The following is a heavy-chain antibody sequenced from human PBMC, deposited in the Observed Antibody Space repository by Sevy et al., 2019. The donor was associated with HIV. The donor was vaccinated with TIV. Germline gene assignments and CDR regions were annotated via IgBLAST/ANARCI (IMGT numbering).Heavy chain of an antibody. V-gene: IGHV1-8*01. CDR3: ARADLDSSTFFYYYGMDV. Sequence: ASVKVSCKTSGYTFTSYDINWVRQATGQGLEWMGWMNPDSGKRGYAQKFQGRVTMTMNTSISTAYMELRSLRSEDSAVYYCARADLDSSTFFYYYGMDVWGQGTTVTVSS. CDR1: GYTFTSYD. J-gene: IGHJ6*02. CDR2: MNPDSGKR. D-gene: IGHD6-13*01.